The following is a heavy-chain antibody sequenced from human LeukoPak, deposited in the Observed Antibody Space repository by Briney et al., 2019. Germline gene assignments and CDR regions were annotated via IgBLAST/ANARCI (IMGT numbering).Heavy chain of an antibody. CDR3: AREWARGTHGPP. CDR1: GYTFTGYY. Sequence: ASVKVSCKASGYTFTGYYMHWVRQAPGQGLEWMGWINPNSGGTNYAQKFRGRVTMTRDTSISTAYMELSRLRSDDTAVYYCAREWARGTHGPPWGQGTLVTVSS. J-gene: IGHJ5*02. CDR2: INPNSGGT. V-gene: IGHV1-2*02. D-gene: IGHD3-16*01.